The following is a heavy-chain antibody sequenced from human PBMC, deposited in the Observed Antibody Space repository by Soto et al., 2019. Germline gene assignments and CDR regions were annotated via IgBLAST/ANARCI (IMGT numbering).Heavy chain of an antibody. D-gene: IGHD3-10*01. CDR3: ARGQDQLWFGESSVGMDV. J-gene: IGHJ6*02. Sequence: QVQLVQSGAEVKKPGSSVKVSCKASGGTFSSYAISWVRQAPGQGLEWMGGIIPIFGTANYAQKFEGRVTITADDCPSTAYMELSSLRSEDTAVYYCARGQDQLWFGESSVGMDVWGQGTTVTVSS. CDR1: GGTFSSYA. CDR2: IIPIFGTA. V-gene: IGHV1-69*01.